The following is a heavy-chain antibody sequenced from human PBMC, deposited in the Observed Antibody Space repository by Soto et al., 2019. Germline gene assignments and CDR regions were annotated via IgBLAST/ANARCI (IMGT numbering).Heavy chain of an antibody. Sequence: QVQLVESGGGVVQPGRSLRLSCAASGFTFSSYGMHWVRQAPGKGLEWVAVISYDGSNKYYADSVKGRFTISRDNSKNTLYLQMNSRRAEDTAVYYCAKVACSGGSCYSPGPLDYWGQGTLVTVSS. CDR2: ISYDGSNK. CDR1: GFTFSSYG. V-gene: IGHV3-30*18. D-gene: IGHD2-15*01. CDR3: AKVACSGGSCYSPGPLDY. J-gene: IGHJ4*02.